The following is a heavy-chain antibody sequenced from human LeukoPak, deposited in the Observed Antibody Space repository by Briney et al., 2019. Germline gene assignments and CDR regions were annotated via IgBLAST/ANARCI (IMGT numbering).Heavy chain of an antibody. Sequence: SETLSLTSTVSGGSISSYYWSWIRPPAGKGVEWSGLNYTSGSTNYNASLNSRVSMSVDTSKNQFSLKLSSVTAADTAVFYCARENSGSYREFDYWGQGTLVTVSS. D-gene: IGHD1-26*01. V-gene: IGHV4-4*07. CDR2: NYTSGST. CDR3: ARENSGSYREFDY. CDR1: GGSISSYY. J-gene: IGHJ4*02.